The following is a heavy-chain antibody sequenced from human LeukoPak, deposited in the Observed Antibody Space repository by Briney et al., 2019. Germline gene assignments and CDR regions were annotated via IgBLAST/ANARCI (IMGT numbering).Heavy chain of an antibody. CDR3: ARHYYYGSGSWDYFDY. J-gene: IGHJ4*02. D-gene: IGHD3-10*01. V-gene: IGHV4-39*01. CDR2: IYYSGNT. Sequence: SETLSLTCTVSGGSISSSSYYWGWIRQPPGKGLEWIGSIYYSGNTYYNPSLKSRVTISVDTSKNQFSLKLSSVTAADTAVYYCARHYYYGSGSWDYFDYWGQGTLVTVSS. CDR1: GGSISSSSYY.